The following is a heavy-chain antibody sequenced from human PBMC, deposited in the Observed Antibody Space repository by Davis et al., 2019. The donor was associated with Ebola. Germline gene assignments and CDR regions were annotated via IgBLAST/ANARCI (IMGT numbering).Heavy chain of an antibody. CDR2: IIPIFGTA. V-gene: IGHV1-69*13. J-gene: IGHJ4*02. D-gene: IGHD3-10*01. Sequence: AASVKVSFKASGGTFSSYAISWVRQAPGQGLEWMGGIIPIFGTANYAQKFQGRVTITADESTSTAYMELSSLRSEDTAVYYCARDTNYYGSVFFDYWGQGTLVTVSS. CDR3: ARDTNYYGSVFFDY. CDR1: GGTFSSYA.